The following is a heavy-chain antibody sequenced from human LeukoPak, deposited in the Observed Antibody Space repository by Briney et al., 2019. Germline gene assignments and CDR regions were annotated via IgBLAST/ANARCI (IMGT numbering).Heavy chain of an antibody. CDR3: ARLQATVTSNWFDP. Sequence: GGSLRLSCAASGFTFSSYAMSWVRRAPGKGLEWVSAISGSGGSTYYADSVKGRFTISRDNSKNTLYLQMNSLRAEDTAVYYCARLQATVTSNWFDPWGQGTLVTVSS. D-gene: IGHD4-17*01. V-gene: IGHV3-23*01. CDR1: GFTFSSYA. J-gene: IGHJ5*02. CDR2: ISGSGGST.